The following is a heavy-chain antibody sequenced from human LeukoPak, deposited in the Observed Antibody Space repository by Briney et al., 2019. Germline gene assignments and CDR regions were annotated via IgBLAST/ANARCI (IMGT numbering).Heavy chain of an antibody. CDR3: ARHNYGIHAFDI. CDR2: IRYDGSNK. V-gene: IGHV3-30*02. CDR1: GFTFSSYG. J-gene: IGHJ3*02. Sequence: GGSLRLSCASSGFTFSSYGMHWVRQAPGKGLEWVTFIRYDGSNKYYADSVKGRFTISRDNSKNTLYLQMNSLRAEDTAVYYCARHNYGIHAFDIWGQGTMVTVSS. D-gene: IGHD4-11*01.